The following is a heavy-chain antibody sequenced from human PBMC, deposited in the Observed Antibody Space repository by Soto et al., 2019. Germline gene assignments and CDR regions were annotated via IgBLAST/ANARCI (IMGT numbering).Heavy chain of an antibody. V-gene: IGHV3-30*03. CDR2: ISYDGSNK. CDR3: ARGTPGGYCSGGSCPRPYYMDV. D-gene: IGHD2-15*01. Sequence: GGSLRLSCAASGFTFSSYGRHWVRHAPGKGMDWVAVISYDGSNKYYADSVKGRFTISRDNSKNTLYLQMNSLRAEDTAVYYCARGTPGGYCSGGSCPRPYYMDVWGKGTTVTVSS. J-gene: IGHJ6*03. CDR1: GFTFSSYG.